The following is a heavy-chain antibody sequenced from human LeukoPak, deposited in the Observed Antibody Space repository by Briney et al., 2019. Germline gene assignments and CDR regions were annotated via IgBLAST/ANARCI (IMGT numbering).Heavy chain of an antibody. Sequence: SGGSLRLSCAASGFTFSSYAMSWVRQAPGKGLEWVSAISGSGGSTYYADSVKGRFTISRDNSKNTLYLQMNSLRAEDTAVYYCAKVFRAQGDAFDIWGQGTMVTVSS. J-gene: IGHJ3*02. D-gene: IGHD3-10*01. CDR2: ISGSGGST. CDR3: AKVFRAQGDAFDI. CDR1: GFTFSSYA. V-gene: IGHV3-23*01.